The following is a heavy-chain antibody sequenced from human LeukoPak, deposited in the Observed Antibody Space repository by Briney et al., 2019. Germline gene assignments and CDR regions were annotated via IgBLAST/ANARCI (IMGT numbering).Heavy chain of an antibody. CDR1: GFTFSSYS. J-gene: IGHJ4*02. CDR3: AKDLPQQLGYFDY. D-gene: IGHD6-6*01. CDR2: ISSSSSYI. Sequence: GGSLRLSCAASGFTFSSYSMNWVRQAPGKGLEWVSSISSSSSYIYYADSVKGRFTISRDNAKNSLYLQMNSLRAEDTAVYYCAKDLPQQLGYFDYWGQGTLVTVSS. V-gene: IGHV3-21*01.